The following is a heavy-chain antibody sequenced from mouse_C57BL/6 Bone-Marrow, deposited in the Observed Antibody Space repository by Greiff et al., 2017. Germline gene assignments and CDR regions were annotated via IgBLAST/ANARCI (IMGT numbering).Heavy chain of an antibody. Sequence: EVNVVESGGGLVQSGRSLRLSCATSGFTFSDFYMEWVRQAPGKGLEWIAASRNKANDYTTEYSASVKGRFIVSRDTSPSILYLQMNALRAEDTAIYYCARDARVGPFDYWGQGTTLTVSS. CDR3: ARDARVGPFDY. D-gene: IGHD4-1*01. V-gene: IGHV7-1*01. J-gene: IGHJ2*01. CDR1: GFTFSDFY. CDR2: SRNKANDYTT.